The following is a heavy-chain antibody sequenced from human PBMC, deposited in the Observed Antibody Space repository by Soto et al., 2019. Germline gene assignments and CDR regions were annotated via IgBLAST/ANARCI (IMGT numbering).Heavy chain of an antibody. J-gene: IGHJ5*02. V-gene: IGHV4-39*01. Sequence: PSETLSLTCTVSGGSISSSSYYWGWIRQPPGKGLEWIGSIYYSGSTYYNPSLKSRVTISVDTSKNQFSLKLSSVTAADTAVYYCARPDLGGSGYANAGWFDPWGQGTLVTVSS. CDR1: GGSISSSSYY. CDR3: ARPDLGGSGYANAGWFDP. CDR2: IYYSGST. D-gene: IGHD5-12*01.